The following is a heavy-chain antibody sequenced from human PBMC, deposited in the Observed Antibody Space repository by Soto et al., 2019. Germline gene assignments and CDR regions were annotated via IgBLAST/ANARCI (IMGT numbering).Heavy chain of an antibody. D-gene: IGHD3-22*01. J-gene: IGHJ4*02. Sequence: SETLSLTCTVSGGPISSGGYYWSWIRQHPGKGLEWIGYIYYSGSTYYNPSLKRRVTISVDTSKNQFSLKLSSVTAADTAVYYCARVRDSSGYRFDYWGQGTLVTVSS. CDR3: ARVRDSSGYRFDY. CDR2: IYYSGST. CDR1: GGPISSGGYY. V-gene: IGHV4-31*03.